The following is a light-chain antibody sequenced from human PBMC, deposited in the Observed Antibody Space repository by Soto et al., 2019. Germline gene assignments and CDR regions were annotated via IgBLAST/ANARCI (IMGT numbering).Light chain of an antibody. CDR3: CSYAGSSTYV. V-gene: IGLV2-23*01. Sequence: QSVLTQPASVSGSPGQSITISCTGTSSDVGSYNLVSWYQQHPGKAPKLMIYEGSKRPSGVSNRFSGSKSGNTASLTISGLQAEYEADYYCCSYAGSSTYVFGPGTKVTVL. J-gene: IGLJ1*01. CDR2: EGS. CDR1: SSDVGSYNL.